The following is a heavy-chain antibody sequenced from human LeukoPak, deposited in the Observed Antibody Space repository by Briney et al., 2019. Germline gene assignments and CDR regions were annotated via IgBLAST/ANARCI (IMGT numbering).Heavy chain of an antibody. CDR2: ISGSGGRT. V-gene: IGHV3-23*01. J-gene: IGHJ4*02. Sequence: GGSLRLSCAASGFIFSTYAMSWVRQAPGKGLEWVSDISGSGGRTYYADSVKGRFTISRDNSKNTLYLQMNSLRAEDTAIYYCAKFRGSPYWGQGTLVTVSS. CDR3: AKFRGSPY. CDR1: GFIFSTYA.